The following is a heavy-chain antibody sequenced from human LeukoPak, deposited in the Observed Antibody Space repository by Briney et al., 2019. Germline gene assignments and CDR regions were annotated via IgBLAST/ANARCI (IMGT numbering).Heavy chain of an antibody. CDR3: ASALKRGSAGTLIDH. J-gene: IGHJ4*02. D-gene: IGHD6-13*01. Sequence: ASVKVSCKASGYTFTGYYMHWVRQAPGQGPEWMGWMNPNSGNTGYAQKFQDRVTMTRNTSISTAYLELSSLGSEDTAMYYCASALKRGSAGTLIDHWGQGTLVTVSS. CDR2: MNPNSGNT. V-gene: IGHV1-8*02. CDR1: GYTFTGYY.